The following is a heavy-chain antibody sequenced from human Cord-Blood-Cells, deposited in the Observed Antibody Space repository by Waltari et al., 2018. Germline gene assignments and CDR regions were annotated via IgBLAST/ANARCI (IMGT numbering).Heavy chain of an antibody. Sequence: QVQLPESGPGLVKPSETLSLTCTGSGDSISSYYWSWIRQPAREALQWIGRIYTSGSTNYNPSLKSRVTMSVDTSKNQFSLKLSSVTAADTAVYYCARERVDCSSTSCYTAAGHWFDPWGQGTLVTVSS. D-gene: IGHD2-2*02. CDR1: GDSISSYY. V-gene: IGHV4-4*07. CDR2: IYTSGST. J-gene: IGHJ5*02. CDR3: ARERVDCSSTSCYTAAGHWFDP.